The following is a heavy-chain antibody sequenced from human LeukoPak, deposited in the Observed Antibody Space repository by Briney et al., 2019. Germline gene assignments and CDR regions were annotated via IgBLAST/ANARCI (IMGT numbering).Heavy chain of an antibody. Sequence: GGSLRLSYAASGFTFNNYDMHWVRQPTGKGLEWVSGILTAGDTYYAGSVKGRFTISRENAKNSLYLQMNSLRDGDTAVYYCARGPGIWDGIYYYGMDVWGQGTTVTVSS. V-gene: IGHV3-13*04. CDR1: GFTFNNYD. CDR2: ILTAGDT. D-gene: IGHD3-10*01. J-gene: IGHJ6*02. CDR3: ARGPGIWDGIYYYGMDV.